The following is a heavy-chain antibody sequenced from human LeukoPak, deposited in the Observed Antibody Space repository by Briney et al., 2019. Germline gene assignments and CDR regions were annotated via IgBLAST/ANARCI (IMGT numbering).Heavy chain of an antibody. D-gene: IGHD1-14*01. V-gene: IGHV1-18*01. CDR2: ISAYNGNT. CDR3: AREAPDASFDP. Sequence: ASVKVSCKASVYTLTSDVIIWVGQAPGQGLEWMGWISAYNGNTNDAQKHQSRVTMTTDTTTSTAYMELRRRRSDDAAVYFCAREAPDASFDPWGQGTLVTVSS. J-gene: IGHJ5*02. CDR1: VYTLTSDV.